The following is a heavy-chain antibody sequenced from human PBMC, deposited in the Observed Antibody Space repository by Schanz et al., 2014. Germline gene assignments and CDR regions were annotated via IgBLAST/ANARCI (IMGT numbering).Heavy chain of an antibody. CDR1: GFTFSTYA. V-gene: IGHV3-23*04. CDR3: AKDLTAVGVYDY. CDR2: ISGSGVIT. Sequence: EVQLVESGGGLVQPGGSLRLSCATSGFTFSTYAMSWVRQAPGKGLEWVSGISGSGVITYYEDSVKGRFTISRDNSKNTLYLQMISLRAEDTAIYYCAKDLTAVGVYDYWGQGSLVTVSP. D-gene: IGHD6-13*01. J-gene: IGHJ4*02.